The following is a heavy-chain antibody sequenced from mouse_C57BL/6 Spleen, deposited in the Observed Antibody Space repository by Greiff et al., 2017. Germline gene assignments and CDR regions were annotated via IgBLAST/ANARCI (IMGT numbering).Heavy chain of an antibody. CDR3: APLTTVVAPYWYFDV. J-gene: IGHJ1*03. CDR1: GYTFTSYG. CDR2: IYPRSGNT. D-gene: IGHD1-1*01. Sequence: QVQLQQSGAELARPGASVKLSCKASGYTFTSYGISWVKQRTGQGLEWIGEIYPRSGNTYYNEKFKGKATLTADNSSSTAYMELRSLTSEDSAVYFCAPLTTVVAPYWYFDVWGTGTTVTVSS. V-gene: IGHV1-81*01.